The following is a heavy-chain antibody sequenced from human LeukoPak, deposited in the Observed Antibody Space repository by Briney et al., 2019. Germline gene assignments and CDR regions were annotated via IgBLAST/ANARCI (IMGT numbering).Heavy chain of an antibody. Sequence: GGSLRLSCAASGFTFSTYWMSWVRQAPGKGLEWVANIKQDGSEKYYVDSVKGRFTISRDNAKNSLYLQMNSLRAEDTALYYCARDQRFHGSGSYAYWGQGTLVTVSS. CDR3: ARDQRFHGSGSYAY. D-gene: IGHD3-10*01. CDR2: IKQDGSEK. V-gene: IGHV3-7*03. CDR1: GFTFSTYW. J-gene: IGHJ4*02.